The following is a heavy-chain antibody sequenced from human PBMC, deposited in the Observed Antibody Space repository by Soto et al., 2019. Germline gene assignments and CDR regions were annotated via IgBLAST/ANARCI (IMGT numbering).Heavy chain of an antibody. CDR1: GFTFSSYA. D-gene: IGHD1-1*01. CDR2: ISGSGGST. CDR3: AKSVRVQFARYFDY. J-gene: IGHJ4*02. Sequence: GGSLRLSSAASGFTFSSYAMSWVRQAPGKGLEWVSAISGSGGSTYYADSVKGRFTISRDNSKNTLYLQMNSLRAEDTAVYYCAKSVRVQFARYFDYWGQGTLVTVSS. V-gene: IGHV3-23*01.